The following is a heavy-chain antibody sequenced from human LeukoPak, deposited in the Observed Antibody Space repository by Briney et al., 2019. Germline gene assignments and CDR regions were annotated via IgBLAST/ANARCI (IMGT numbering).Heavy chain of an antibody. V-gene: IGHV3-13*01. Sequence: EGSLRLSCAASGFTFSSFDMHWVRQPTGQGLEWVSTIGTASDTYYPGSVEGRFTLSRDNAKNSSYLQMNSLTAGDTAVYYCARGPPRGKYYYMDVWGKGTTVTVSS. CDR3: ARGPPRGKYYYMDV. CDR1: GFTFSSFD. J-gene: IGHJ6*03. D-gene: IGHD1-1*01. CDR2: IGTASDT.